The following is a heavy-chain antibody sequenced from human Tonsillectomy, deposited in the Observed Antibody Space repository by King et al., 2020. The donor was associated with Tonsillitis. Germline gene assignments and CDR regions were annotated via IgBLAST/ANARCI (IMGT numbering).Heavy chain of an antibody. D-gene: IGHD2-8*01. Sequence: VQLVESGGGVVQPGESLRLSCAASGFTLSNHIMYWVRQPPGKGLEWLALLYYDGRVDSYTESVKGRFTISRDTSKNMLHLQMHSLRAEDSAVYYCARLMGTSATTGSAMDVWGQGTTVTVSS. CDR2: LYYDGRVD. V-gene: IGHV3-30*03. CDR3: ARLMGTSATTGSAMDV. J-gene: IGHJ6*02. CDR1: GFTLSNHI.